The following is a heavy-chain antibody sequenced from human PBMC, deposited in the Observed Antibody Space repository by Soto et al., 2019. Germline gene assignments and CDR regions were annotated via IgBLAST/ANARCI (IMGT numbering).Heavy chain of an antibody. CDR2: IWYDGSNK. D-gene: IGHD3-3*01. J-gene: IGHJ6*03. CDR3: ARESNHYDFWSGYGSTYMEV. Sequence: AVGVTFVGFGGRRVRQASGKGLEWVAVIWYDGSNKYYADSVKGRFTISRDNSKNTLYLQMNSLRAEDTAVYYCARESNHYDFWSGYGSTYMEVWGNGTTVTVSS. V-gene: IGHV3-33*01. CDR1: GVTFVGFG.